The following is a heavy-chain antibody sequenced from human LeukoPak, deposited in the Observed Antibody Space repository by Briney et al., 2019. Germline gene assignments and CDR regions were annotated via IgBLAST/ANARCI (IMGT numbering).Heavy chain of an antibody. V-gene: IGHV3-30*02. CDR3: AKGGGNYYDSSGYYGDY. Sequence: PGGSLRLSCAAPGFTFSSYGMHWVRQAPGKGLEWVAFIRYDGSNKYYADSVKGRFTISRDNSKNTLYLQMNSLRAEDTAVYYCAKGGGNYYDSSGYYGDYWGQGTLVTVSS. CDR2: IRYDGSNK. J-gene: IGHJ4*02. CDR1: GFTFSSYG. D-gene: IGHD3-22*01.